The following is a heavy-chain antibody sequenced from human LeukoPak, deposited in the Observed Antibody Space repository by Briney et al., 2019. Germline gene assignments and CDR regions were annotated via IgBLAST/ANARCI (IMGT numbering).Heavy chain of an antibody. CDR2: INPNNGGS. J-gene: IGHJ4*02. CDR1: GYTFTGYY. Sequence: ASVRVSCKASGYTFTGYYVHWVRQAPGQVLEWMGRINPNNGGSDYAQKFQGRVTMTRDTSITTAYMDLSRLTSDDTAVYYCARGPSGTGTTVYWGQGTLVIVSS. V-gene: IGHV1-2*06. CDR3: ARGPSGTGTTVY. D-gene: IGHD1-7*01.